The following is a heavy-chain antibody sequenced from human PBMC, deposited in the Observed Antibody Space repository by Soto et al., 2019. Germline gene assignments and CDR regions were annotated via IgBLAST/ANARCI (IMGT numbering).Heavy chain of an antibody. J-gene: IGHJ4*02. D-gene: IGHD1-26*01. V-gene: IGHV3-48*01. CDR1: GFTFSTYA. CDR3: ARVIGLGWSDY. Sequence: EVQLVESGGGLVQPGGSLRLSCAASGFTFSTYAMNWVRQAPGKGLEWVSYIGSNSRIIYYADSVKGRFTISRDNAKNSLYLQMNSLRAEDTAVCYCARVIGLGWSDYWGQGTLVTVSS. CDR2: IGSNSRII.